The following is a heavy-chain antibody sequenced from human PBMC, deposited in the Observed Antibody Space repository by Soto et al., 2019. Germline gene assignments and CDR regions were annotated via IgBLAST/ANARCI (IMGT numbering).Heavy chain of an antibody. V-gene: IGHV5-51*01. J-gene: IGHJ6*02. CDR3: AASIFYYGMDV. CDR2: IYPGDSDT. CDR1: GYTFTNYW. Sequence: GESLKISCKGSGYTFTNYWMGWVRQMPGKGLEWMGIIYPGDSDTKYNPSFQGQVTISADKSITTTYLRWTSLKASDTAIYYCAASIFYYGMDVWGQGTTVIVSS.